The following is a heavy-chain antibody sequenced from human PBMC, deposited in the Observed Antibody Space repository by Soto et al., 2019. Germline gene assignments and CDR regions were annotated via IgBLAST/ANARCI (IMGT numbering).Heavy chain of an antibody. J-gene: IGHJ4*02. CDR2: IWYDGSNK. CDR3: TTDGRDSCWLRLAVYY. D-gene: IGHD5-12*01. CDR1: GFTFSSYG. V-gene: IGHV3-33*01. Sequence: PVGSLRLSCAASGFTFSSYGMHWVRQAPGKGLEWVAIIWYDGSNKYYADSVKGRFTISRDDSKNTLYLQMNSLKTEDTAVYYCTTDGRDSCWLRLAVYYWGQGTQVTPSP.